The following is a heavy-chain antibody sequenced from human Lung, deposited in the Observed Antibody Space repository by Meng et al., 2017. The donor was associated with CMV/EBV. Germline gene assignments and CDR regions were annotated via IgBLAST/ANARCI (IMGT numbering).Heavy chain of an antibody. Sequence: GESLKISCKGSGYNFSNYWIGWVRQMPGKGLEWMGIIYPGDSESFSSPSFQGQVTISADKSISTAYLKWSSLEAADAAIYYCAGHRSPGTFSFFDSWGQGXLVTVSS. J-gene: IGHJ4*02. V-gene: IGHV5-51*01. CDR3: AGHRSPGTFSFFDS. CDR2: IYPGDSES. CDR1: GYNFSNYW. D-gene: IGHD1-1*01.